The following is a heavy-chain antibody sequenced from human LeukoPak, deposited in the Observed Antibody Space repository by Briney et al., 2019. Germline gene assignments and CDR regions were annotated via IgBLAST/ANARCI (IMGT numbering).Heavy chain of an antibody. CDR1: GGSFSGYY. V-gene: IGHV4-34*01. CDR3: ARLRLGQQLIYYYYMDV. Sequence: SSETLSLTCAVYGGSFSGYYWSWIRQSPEKGLEWIGEINHSGSTNYNPSLKSRVTISVDTSKNQFSLKLSSVTAADTAVYYCARLRLGQQLIYYYYMDVWGKGTTVTISS. D-gene: IGHD6-13*01. CDR2: INHSGST. J-gene: IGHJ6*03.